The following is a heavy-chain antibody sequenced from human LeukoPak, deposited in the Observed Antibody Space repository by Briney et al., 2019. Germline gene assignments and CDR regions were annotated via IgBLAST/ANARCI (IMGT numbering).Heavy chain of an antibody. CDR1: GFTFSSYW. CDR2: IKQDGSEK. D-gene: IGHD3-9*01. Sequence: PGGSLRLSCAASGFTFSSYWMSWVRQAPGKGLEWVANIKQDGSEKYYVDSVKGRFTISRDNAKNSLYLQMNSLRAEDTAVYYCARDLFDWLLLLDYWGQGTLVTVSS. CDR3: ARDLFDWLLLLDY. J-gene: IGHJ4*02. V-gene: IGHV3-7*01.